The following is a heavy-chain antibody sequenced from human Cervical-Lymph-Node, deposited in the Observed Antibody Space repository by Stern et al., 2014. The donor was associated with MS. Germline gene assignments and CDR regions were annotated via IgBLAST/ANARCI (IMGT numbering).Heavy chain of an antibody. Sequence: EVQLVQSGAEVKKPGESLKISCEGSGFSFTTHWIAWVRQMPGEGLEWMGIIYPGDSDTRYSPSFQGRVTISTDKSITPAYLQWNSLTASDTAMYYCAKARYVQALSDAFDIWGQGTMVTVSS. D-gene: IGHD2-2*01. CDR3: AKARYVQALSDAFDI. CDR1: GFSFTTHW. V-gene: IGHV5-51*03. CDR2: IYPGDSDT. J-gene: IGHJ3*02.